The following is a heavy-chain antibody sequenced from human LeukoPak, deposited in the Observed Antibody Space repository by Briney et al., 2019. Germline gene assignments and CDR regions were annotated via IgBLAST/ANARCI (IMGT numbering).Heavy chain of an antibody. Sequence: GGSLRLSCAASGFTFSSYEMNWVRQAPGTGLEWVAVVWSDGTREYYIDSVKGRFTISRDNSKNTLYLQMNSLRAEDTAVYSCARGVAENGNPNYFDPWGRGTLVTVSS. V-gene: IGHV3-33*08. J-gene: IGHJ5*02. CDR3: ARGVAENGNPNYFDP. D-gene: IGHD6-13*01. CDR2: VWSDGTRE. CDR1: GFTFSSYE.